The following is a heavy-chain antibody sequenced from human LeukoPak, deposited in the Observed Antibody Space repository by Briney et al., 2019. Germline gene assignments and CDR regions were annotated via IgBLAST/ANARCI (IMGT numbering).Heavy chain of an antibody. J-gene: IGHJ4*02. V-gene: IGHV3-30*19. D-gene: IGHD3-9*01. CDR2: ISYDGSNK. CDR1: GFTFSSYG. CDR3: ARDPGVRYFDWTLDY. Sequence: QPGRSLRLSCAASGFTFSSYGMHWVRQAPGKGLEWVAVISYDGSNKYYADSVKGRFTISRDNSKNTLYLQMNSLRAEDTAVYYCARDPGVRYFDWTLDYWGQGTLVTVSS.